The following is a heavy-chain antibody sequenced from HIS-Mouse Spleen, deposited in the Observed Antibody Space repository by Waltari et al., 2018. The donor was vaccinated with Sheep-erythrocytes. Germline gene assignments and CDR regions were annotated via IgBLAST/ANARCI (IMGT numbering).Heavy chain of an antibody. J-gene: IGHJ4*02. CDR2: IYYSGGT. Sequence: QLQLQESGPGLVKPSETLSLTCTVSGGSISSSSYYWGWIRQPPGKGLEWIGGIYYSGGTYYIPSLKIRVTIAVDTSKDQFSRTLSSVTAADTAVYYCARHKDTAMVHFDYWGQGTLVTVSS. D-gene: IGHD5-18*01. V-gene: IGHV4-39*01. CDR1: GGSISSSSYY. CDR3: ARHKDTAMVHFDY.